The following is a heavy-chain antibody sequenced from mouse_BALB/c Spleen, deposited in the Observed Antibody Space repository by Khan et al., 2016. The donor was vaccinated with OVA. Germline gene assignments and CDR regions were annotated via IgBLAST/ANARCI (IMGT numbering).Heavy chain of an antibody. CDR1: GFTFSSFG. D-gene: IGHD2-1*01. V-gene: IGHV5-17*02. CDR3: ARSGGNFHWYFDV. Sequence: DVKLVESGGGLVQPGGSRKLSCAASGFTFSSFGIHWVRQAPKKGLEWVAYISSGSSTIYYVDTVKGRFTISRDIPKTTLFLQMTSLRSEDTAMYYCARSGGNFHWYFDVWGAGTSVTVSS. J-gene: IGHJ1*01. CDR2: ISSGSSTI.